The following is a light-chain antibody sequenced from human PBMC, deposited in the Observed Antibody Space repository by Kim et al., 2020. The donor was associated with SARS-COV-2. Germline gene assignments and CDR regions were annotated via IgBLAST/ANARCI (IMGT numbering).Light chain of an antibody. CDR2: DAS. CDR1: QSISNR. J-gene: IGKJ1*01. CDR3: QSLSNHWT. V-gene: IGKV1-5*01. Sequence: DIQMTQSPSTLSASVGDRVTITCRASQSISNRLAWYQQKPGKAPKLLIYDASSLARGVPSRFSGSGSGTEFTLTISSLQPDDFATYHFQSLSNHWTFGQGAQVDIK.